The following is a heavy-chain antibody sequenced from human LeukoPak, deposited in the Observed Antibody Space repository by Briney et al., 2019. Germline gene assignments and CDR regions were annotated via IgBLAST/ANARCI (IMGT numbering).Heavy chain of an antibody. Sequence: SETLSLTCAVSGGSISSSNWWSWVRQPPRKELLWLGGSYHSGSTNYNPSLKSRVTISVDKSKHQFSLKLSSVTAADTAVYYCARSENYDIFVHWFDPWGQGTLVTVSS. J-gene: IGHJ5*02. D-gene: IGHD3-9*01. CDR1: GGSISSSNW. CDR2: SYHSGST. V-gene: IGHV4-4*02. CDR3: ARSENYDIFVHWFDP.